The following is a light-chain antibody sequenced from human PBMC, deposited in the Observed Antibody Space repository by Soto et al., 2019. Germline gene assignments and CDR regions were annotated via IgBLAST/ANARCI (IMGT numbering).Light chain of an antibody. CDR3: SSYTSTSTYV. J-gene: IGLJ1*01. V-gene: IGLV2-18*02. CDR1: SSDVGTYNR. Sequence: QSALTQPPSVSASPGQPVAISCTGTSSDVGTYNRVSWYQQPPGTAPRLMIYDVSNRPSGVPDRFSGSKSGNTASLTISGLQAEDEADYYCSSYTSTSTYVFGTGTKVTVL. CDR2: DVS.